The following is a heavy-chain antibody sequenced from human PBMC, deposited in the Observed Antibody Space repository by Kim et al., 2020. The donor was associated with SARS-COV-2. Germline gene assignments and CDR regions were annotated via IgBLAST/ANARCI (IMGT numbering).Heavy chain of an antibody. CDR2: IYTSGST. CDR3: ARVPLSGYDILTGYYLTSGFDY. D-gene: IGHD3-9*01. Sequence: SETLSLTCTVSGGSISSYYWSWIRQPAGKGLEWIGRIYTSGSTNYNPSLKSRVTMSVDTSKNQFSLKLSSVTAADTAVYYCARVPLSGYDILTGYYLTSGFDYWGQGTLVTVSS. V-gene: IGHV4-4*07. J-gene: IGHJ4*02. CDR1: GGSISSYY.